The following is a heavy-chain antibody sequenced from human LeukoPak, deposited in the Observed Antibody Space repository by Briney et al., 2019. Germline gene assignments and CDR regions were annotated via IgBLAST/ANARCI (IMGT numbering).Heavy chain of an antibody. CDR3: ARARRRNDVGRYAFDF. D-gene: IGHD1-1*01. CDR1: GYTSTSYY. CDR2: INPRGGSP. J-gene: IGHJ3*01. V-gene: IGHV1-46*01. Sequence: ASVEVSCTASGYTSTSYYLPGVRQAPGQGVEWVGIINPRGGSPSSAQKIQGRVTMTRGTSTRKVYMELSSLRSEDTAVYFFARARRRNDVGRYAFDFWGQGAMVTVSS.